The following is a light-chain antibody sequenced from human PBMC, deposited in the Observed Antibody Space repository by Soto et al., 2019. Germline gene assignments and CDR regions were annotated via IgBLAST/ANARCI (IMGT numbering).Light chain of an antibody. J-gene: IGKJ3*01. CDR3: LQKYFYPFT. CDR1: QGIRND. Sequence: AIQMTQSPSSLSASVGDRVTITCRASQGIRNDLDWFQQKPGKAPKLLIYAASNLQSGVPARFSGSGSGTDFTLTISSLQPEDFATYYCLQKYFYPFTLGPGTKVGIK. CDR2: AAS. V-gene: IGKV1-6*01.